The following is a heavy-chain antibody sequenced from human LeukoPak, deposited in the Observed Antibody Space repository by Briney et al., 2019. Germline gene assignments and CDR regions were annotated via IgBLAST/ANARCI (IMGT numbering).Heavy chain of an antibody. J-gene: IGHJ4*02. CDR3: ARLKDDVTKFDY. CDR1: GFIFSRYW. CDR2: INQDVSRI. V-gene: IGHV3-7*01. D-gene: IGHD2-8*01. Sequence: PGRSLRLSCAVSGFIFSRYWMAWVRQAPGKGLEWVASINQDVSRIHYVDSVKGRFTISRDNAKNSLFLQMNSLRVEDTAVYFCARLKDDVTKFDYWGQGTLVTVSS.